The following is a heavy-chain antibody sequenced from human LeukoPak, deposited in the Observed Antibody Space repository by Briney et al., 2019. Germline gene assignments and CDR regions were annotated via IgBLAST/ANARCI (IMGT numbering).Heavy chain of an antibody. J-gene: IGHJ4*02. Sequence: GGSLRLSCAASGFTFSSYAMHWVRQAPGKGLEYVPAISSNGGSTYYANSVKGRFTISRDNSKNTLYLQMGSLRAEDMAVYYCARDKYYDSSGYYFYFDYWGQGTLVTVSS. CDR2: ISSNGGST. D-gene: IGHD3-22*01. V-gene: IGHV3-64*01. CDR3: ARDKYYDSSGYYFYFDY. CDR1: GFTFSSYA.